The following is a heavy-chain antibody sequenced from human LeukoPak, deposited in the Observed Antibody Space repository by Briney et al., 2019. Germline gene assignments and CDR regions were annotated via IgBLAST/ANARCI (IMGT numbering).Heavy chain of an antibody. D-gene: IGHD1-1*01. J-gene: IGHJ5*02. CDR1: GFTFSSYG. Sequence: GGSLRLSCAASGFTFSSYGMSWVRQAPGKGLEWVAVISYDGSNKYYADSVKGRFTISRDNSKNTLYLQMNSLRAEDTAVYYCAKSYKSGFDPWGQGTLVTVSS. CDR3: AKSYKSGFDP. V-gene: IGHV3-30*18. CDR2: ISYDGSNK.